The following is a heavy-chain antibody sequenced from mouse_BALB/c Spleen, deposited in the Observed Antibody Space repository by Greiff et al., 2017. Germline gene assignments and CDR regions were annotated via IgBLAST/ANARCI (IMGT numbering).Heavy chain of an antibody. CDR2: INPSSGYT. CDR1: GYTFTSYT. Sequence: QVQLKESAAELARPGASVKMSCKASGYTFTSYTMHWVKQRPGQGLEWIGYINPSSGYTEYNQKFKDKTTLTADKSSSTAYMQLSSLTSEDSAVYYCARDLKLTGYFAYWGQGTLVTVSA. V-gene: IGHV1-4*02. D-gene: IGHD4-1*01. CDR3: ARDLKLTGYFAY. J-gene: IGHJ3*01.